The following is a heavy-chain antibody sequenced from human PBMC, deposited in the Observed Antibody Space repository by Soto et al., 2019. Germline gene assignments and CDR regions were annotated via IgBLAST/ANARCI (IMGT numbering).Heavy chain of an antibody. J-gene: IGHJ6*02. V-gene: IGHV1-18*01. CDR2: ISGYNGNT. CDR3: AREGPAPYYYYGMDV. CDR1: GYSFTPYG. Sequence: QVHLVQSRGEVKKPGASVKVSCKTSGYSFTPYGITWVRQAPGQGLEWMGWISGYNGNTNYAQKLKCKLTMTTDTSTSTAYMYLRSRPSDDPAWSYCAREGPAPYYYYGMDVWGQGSTVTVSS.